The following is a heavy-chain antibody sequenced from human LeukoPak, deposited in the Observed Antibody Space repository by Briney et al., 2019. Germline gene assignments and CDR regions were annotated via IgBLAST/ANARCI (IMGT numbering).Heavy chain of an antibody. J-gene: IGHJ5*01. CDR2: IFPGDSDI. V-gene: IGHV5-51*01. CDR3: ARSYSKNWYDY. Sequence: GESLKISCKGSGYSSTSYWVGWVRQMPGKGLEWMGIIFPGDSDIRYSPSFQGQVTISVDKSISTAYLQWSSLKASDTAMFYCARSYSKNWYDYWGQGTLVTVSS. CDR1: GYSSTSYW. D-gene: IGHD6-13*01.